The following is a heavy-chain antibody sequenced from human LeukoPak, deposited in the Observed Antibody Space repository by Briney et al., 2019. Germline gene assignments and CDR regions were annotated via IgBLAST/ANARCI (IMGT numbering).Heavy chain of an antibody. D-gene: IGHD6-13*01. V-gene: IGHV4-39*01. Sequence: SETLSLTCTVSGGSISSSSYYWGWIRQPPGKGLEWIGSIYYSGSTYYNPSLKSRVTISVDTSKSQFSLKLSSVTAADTAVYYCARHAIIAAADLWGIDYWGQGTLVTVSS. J-gene: IGHJ4*02. CDR1: GGSISSSSYY. CDR3: ARHAIIAAADLWGIDY. CDR2: IYYSGST.